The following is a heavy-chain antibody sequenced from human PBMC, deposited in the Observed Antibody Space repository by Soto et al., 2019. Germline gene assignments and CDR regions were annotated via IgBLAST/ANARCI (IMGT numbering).Heavy chain of an antibody. D-gene: IGHD3-9*01. CDR3: ARAHLYYDILTGYYGTAYYYMDV. J-gene: IGHJ6*03. CDR2: INHSGST. CDR1: GGSFSGYY. Sequence: SETLSLTCAVYGGSFSGYYWSWIRQPPGKGLEWIGEINHSGSTNYNPSLKSRVTISVDTSKNQFSLKLSSVTAADTAVYYCARAHLYYDILTGYYGTAYYYMDVWGKGTTVTAP. V-gene: IGHV4-34*01.